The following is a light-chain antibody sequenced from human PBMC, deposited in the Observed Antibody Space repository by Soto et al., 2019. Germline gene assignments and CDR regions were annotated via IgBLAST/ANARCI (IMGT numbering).Light chain of an antibody. Sequence: AIQMTQSPSSLSACVGDRVTITCGASQGIRNDLGWYQQKPGKAPKLLIYAASSLQSGVPSRFSGSGSGTEFTLTINSLQSDDFATYYCQQYETYSPTFGQGTKVDIK. CDR1: QGIRND. V-gene: IGKV1-6*01. CDR3: QQYETYSPT. J-gene: IGKJ1*01. CDR2: AAS.